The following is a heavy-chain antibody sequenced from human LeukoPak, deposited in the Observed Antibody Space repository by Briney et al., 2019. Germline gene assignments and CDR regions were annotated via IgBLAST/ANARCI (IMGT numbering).Heavy chain of an antibody. V-gene: IGHV1-18*01. CDR1: GYTFTSYG. Sequence: ASVKVSCKASGYTFTSYGISWVRQAPGQGLEWMGWISAYNGNTNYAQKLQGRVTMTTDTSTSTAYMELRSLRSDDTAVYYCASAGYSYGSYYFDYWGQGTLVTVSS. CDR3: ASAGYSYGSYYFDY. J-gene: IGHJ4*02. D-gene: IGHD5-18*01. CDR2: ISAYNGNT.